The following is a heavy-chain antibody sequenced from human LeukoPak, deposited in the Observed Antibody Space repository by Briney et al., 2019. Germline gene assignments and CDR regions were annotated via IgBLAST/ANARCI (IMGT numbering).Heavy chain of an antibody. Sequence: GSSVKVSCKASGGTFSSYAISWVRQAPGQGLAWMGGIIPIFGTANYAQKFQGRVTITADKSTSTAYMELSSLRSEDTAVYYCARAMVRGVIWWFDPWGQGTLVTVSS. CDR3: ARAMVRGVIWWFDP. V-gene: IGHV1-69*06. CDR2: IIPIFGTA. D-gene: IGHD3-10*01. J-gene: IGHJ5*02. CDR1: GGTFSSYA.